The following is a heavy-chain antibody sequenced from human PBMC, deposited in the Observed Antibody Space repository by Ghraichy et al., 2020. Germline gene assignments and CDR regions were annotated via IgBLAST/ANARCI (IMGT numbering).Heavy chain of an antibody. CDR3: AREYCSSTSCYVGDY. CDR2: IYTSGST. Sequence: TLSLTCTVSGGSISSYYWSWIRQPAGKGLEWIGRIYTSGSTNYNPSLKSRVTMSVDTSKNQFSLKLSSVTAADTAVYYCAREYCSSTSCYVGDYWGQGTLVTVSS. D-gene: IGHD2-2*01. J-gene: IGHJ4*02. CDR1: GGSISSYY. V-gene: IGHV4-4*07.